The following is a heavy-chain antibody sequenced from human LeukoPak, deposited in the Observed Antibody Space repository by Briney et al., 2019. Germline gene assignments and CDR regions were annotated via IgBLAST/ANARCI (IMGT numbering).Heavy chain of an antibody. D-gene: IGHD3-10*01. CDR1: GFTFSSYA. Sequence: GSLRLSCAASGFTFSSYAMSWVRQAPGKGLEWVSSISSSSTYIYSADSLKGRFTISRDNAENSLYLQMNSLRVEDTAVYYCARDLTPLVRSDFWGQGTLVTVSS. CDR2: ISSSSTYI. J-gene: IGHJ4*02. V-gene: IGHV3-21*01. CDR3: ARDLTPLVRSDF.